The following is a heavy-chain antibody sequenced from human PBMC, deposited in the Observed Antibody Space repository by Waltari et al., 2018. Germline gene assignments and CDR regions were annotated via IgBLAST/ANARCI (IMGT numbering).Heavy chain of an antibody. D-gene: IGHD2-21*01. J-gene: IGHJ3*02. CDR3: ATENIVVVIAIDDAFDI. CDR2: ISCSGGST. V-gene: IGHV3-23*04. CDR1: GFTFSSYA. Sequence: EVQLVESGGGLVQPGGSLRLSCAASGFTFSSYAMSWVRQAPGKGLEWVSAISCSGGSTYYADSVKVRFTIARDNSKNTLYLQMNSLRAEDTAVYYCATENIVVVIAIDDAFDIWGQGTMVTVSS.